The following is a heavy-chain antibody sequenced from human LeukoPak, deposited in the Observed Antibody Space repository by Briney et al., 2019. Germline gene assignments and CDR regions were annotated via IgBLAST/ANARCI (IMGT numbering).Heavy chain of an antibody. CDR2: IRYDGSKN. CDR1: GFTFSSYG. J-gene: IGHJ4*02. CDR3: AKGHCSSTTCYGSPGY. D-gene: IGHD2-2*01. Sequence: GGSLRLSCAASGFTFSSYGIHWVRQAPGKGLEWVASIRYDGSKNYYADSVKGRFTISRDNSKNTLYLQMNSLRAEDTAVYYCAKGHCSSTTCYGSPGYWGQGTLVTVSS. V-gene: IGHV3-30*02.